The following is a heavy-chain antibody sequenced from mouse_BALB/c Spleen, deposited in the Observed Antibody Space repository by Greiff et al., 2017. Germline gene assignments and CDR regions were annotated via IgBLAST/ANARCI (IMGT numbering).Heavy chain of an antibody. J-gene: IGHJ2*01. CDR1: GYTFTDYY. CDR2: IYPGSGNT. Sequence: VQLQQSGPELVKPGASVKISCKASGYTFTDYYINWVKQKPGQGLEWIGWIYPGSGNTKYNEKFKDKATLTVDKSSSTAYMQLSSPTSEDSAVYYCTRKGLWDLDYWGQGTTLTVSS. D-gene: IGHD1-1*02. CDR3: TRKGLWDLDY. V-gene: IGHV1-84*01.